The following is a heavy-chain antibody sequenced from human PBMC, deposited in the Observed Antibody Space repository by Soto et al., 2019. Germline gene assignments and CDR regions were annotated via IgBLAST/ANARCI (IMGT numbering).Heavy chain of an antibody. J-gene: IGHJ5*02. V-gene: IGHV1-69*02. Sequence: SVKVSCKASGGTFSSYTISWVRQAPGQGLEWMGRIIPILGIANYAQKFQGRVTITADKSTSTAYMELSSLRSEDTAVYYCARDVSSITIFGVARMNWFDPWGQGTLVTVSS. CDR2: IIPILGIA. CDR3: ARDVSSITIFGVARMNWFDP. CDR1: GGTFSSYT. D-gene: IGHD3-3*01.